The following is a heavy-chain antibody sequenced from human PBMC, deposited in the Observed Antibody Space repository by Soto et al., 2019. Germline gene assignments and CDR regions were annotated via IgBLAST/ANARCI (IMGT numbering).Heavy chain of an antibody. D-gene: IGHD6-13*01. CDR1: GFTFSSYG. V-gene: IGHV3-30*18. CDR3: AKVIAAAAPGDY. J-gene: IGHJ4*02. Sequence: QVQLVEAGGGVVQPGRSLRLSCAASGFTFSSYGMHWVRQAPGKGLEWVAVISYDGSNKYYADSVKGRFTISRDNSKNTLYLQMNSLRAEDTAVYYCAKVIAAAAPGDYWGQGTLVTVSS. CDR2: ISYDGSNK.